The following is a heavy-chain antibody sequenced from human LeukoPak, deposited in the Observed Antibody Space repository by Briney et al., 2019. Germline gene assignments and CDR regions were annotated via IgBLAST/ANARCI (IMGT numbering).Heavy chain of an antibody. V-gene: IGHV1-8*01. D-gene: IGHD3-10*01. J-gene: IGHJ4*02. CDR1: GYTFTSYG. CDR2: MNPNSGNQ. Sequence: GASGKVYCKASGYTFTSYGINWVSQATGQGLEWMGRMNPNSGNQGYAQKLQGRVTMTRNPSRSTAYMELSSLRSEDTAVYYCASGGSMVRGVNEDYWGQGTLVTVSS. CDR3: ASGGSMVRGVNEDY.